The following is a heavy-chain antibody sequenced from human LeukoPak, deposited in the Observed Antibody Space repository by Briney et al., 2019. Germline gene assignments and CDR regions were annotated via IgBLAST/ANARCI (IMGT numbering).Heavy chain of an antibody. CDR1: GFTFSSYN. CDR3: ARIPNSANFPNWFDP. Sequence: GGSLRLSCAASGFTFSSYNMNRVRQAPQKGLEWISSISGNSPNIFYADSVKGRFTISRDNAKNSLYLQMNSVRDDDTAVYYCARIPNSANFPNWFDPWGQGTLVTVSS. D-gene: IGHD2/OR15-2a*01. J-gene: IGHJ5*02. V-gene: IGHV3-21*01. CDR2: ISGNSPNI.